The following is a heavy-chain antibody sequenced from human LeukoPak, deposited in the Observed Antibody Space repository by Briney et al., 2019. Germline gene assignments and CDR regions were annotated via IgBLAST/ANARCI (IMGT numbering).Heavy chain of an antibody. CDR3: ASDLVY. Sequence: GGSLRLSCAASGVTVSSQYMNWVRRAPGKGLEWVSVIYGVDGTSYADSVKGRFTISRDSSRNTVYHQMNGLRAEDTAVYYCASDLVYWGQGTLVTVSS. D-gene: IGHD2-8*02. V-gene: IGHV3-53*01. CDR2: IYGVDGT. CDR1: GVTVSSQY. J-gene: IGHJ4*02.